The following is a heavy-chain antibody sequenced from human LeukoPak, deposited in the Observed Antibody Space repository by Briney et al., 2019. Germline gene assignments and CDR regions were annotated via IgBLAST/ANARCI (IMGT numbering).Heavy chain of an antibody. CDR2: ISSSSSYI. J-gene: IGHJ3*02. Sequence: GGSLRLSCVASGFTFSSYSMNWVRQAPEKGLEWVSSISSSSSYIYYADSVKGRFTISRDNAKNSLSLQMNSLRVEDTAVYYCARDPTEPPDASDIWGQGTMVTVSS. CDR1: GFTFSSYS. V-gene: IGHV3-21*01. CDR3: ARDPTEPPDASDI.